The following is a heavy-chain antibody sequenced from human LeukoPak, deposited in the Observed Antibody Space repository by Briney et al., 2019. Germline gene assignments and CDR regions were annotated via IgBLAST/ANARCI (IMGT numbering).Heavy chain of an antibody. CDR2: IKQDGSEK. CDR3: ARTRGPMSSYYIDY. V-gene: IGHV3-7*01. J-gene: IGHJ4*02. D-gene: IGHD6-6*01. CDR1: GFTFSSYW. Sequence: GGSLRLSCAASGFTFSSYWMSWVRQAPGKGLEWVSNIKQDGSEKYYVDSVKGRFTISRDNAKNSLYLQMNSLRAEDTAVYYCARTRGPMSSYYIDYWGQGTLVTVSS.